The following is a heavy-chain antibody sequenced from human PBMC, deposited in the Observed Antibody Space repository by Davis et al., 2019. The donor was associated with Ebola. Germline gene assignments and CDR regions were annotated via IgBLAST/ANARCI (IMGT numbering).Heavy chain of an antibody. J-gene: IGHJ6*02. CDR1: VITFSSYA. D-gene: IGHD3-3*01. Sequence: GGSLRLSCTDSVITFSSYAMTWVRQAPGKGLEWVSVISGSGGSTYYADSVKGRFTISRDNSKKTLYLQMNSLRAEDTAVYYCAKSGLSFGVVKYHYGMDVWGQGTTVTVSS. CDR3: AKSGLSFGVVKYHYGMDV. V-gene: IGHV3-23*01. CDR2: ISGSGGST.